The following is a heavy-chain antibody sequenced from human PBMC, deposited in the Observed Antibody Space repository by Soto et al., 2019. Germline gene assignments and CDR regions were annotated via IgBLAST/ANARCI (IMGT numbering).Heavy chain of an antibody. CDR1: GFTFISYA. Sequence: GGSLRLSCAASGFTFISYAMSWVRQAPGKGLEWVSAISGSGGSTYYADSVKGRFTISRDNSKNTLYLQMNSLRAEDTAVYYCAKGVRNSSGPGGYWGQGTLVTDXS. J-gene: IGHJ4*02. D-gene: IGHD6-25*01. CDR2: ISGSGGST. V-gene: IGHV3-23*01. CDR3: AKGVRNSSGPGGY.